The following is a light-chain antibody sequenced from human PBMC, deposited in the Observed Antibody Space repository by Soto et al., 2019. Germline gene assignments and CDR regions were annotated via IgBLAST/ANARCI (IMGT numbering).Light chain of an antibody. J-gene: IGLJ2*01. Sequence: QSVLTQPASMSGSPGQSITISCTGTSSDVGSYDLVSWYQHHPGTAPKLILYEVTKRPSGVSNRFSGSKSGNTASLTISGLQTEDDSHYYCCSYANGNTLLFGGGTQLTVL. CDR2: EVT. V-gene: IGLV2-23*02. CDR3: CSYANGNTLL. CDR1: SSDVGSYDL.